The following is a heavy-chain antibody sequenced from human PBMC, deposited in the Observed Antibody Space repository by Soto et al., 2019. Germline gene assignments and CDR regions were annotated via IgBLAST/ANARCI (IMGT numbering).Heavy chain of an antibody. D-gene: IGHD3-22*01. V-gene: IGHV1-2*04. J-gene: IGHJ4*02. Sequence: KGLEWMGWINPNSGGTNYAQKFQGWVTMTRDTSISTAYMELSRLRSDDTAVYYCASSNYYDSSGYSIDYWGQGTLVTVSS. CDR3: ASSNYYDSSGYSIDY. CDR2: INPNSGGT.